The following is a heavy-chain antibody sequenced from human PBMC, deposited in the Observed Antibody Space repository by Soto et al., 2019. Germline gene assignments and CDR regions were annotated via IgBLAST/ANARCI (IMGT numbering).Heavy chain of an antibody. V-gene: IGHV4-59*01. Sequence: SETLSLTYTVSGGSISSYYWIWIRQPPGEALEWIGYISYSGITNYTPSLKSRVTMSVDTSKNQFSLKLNSVTAADTAVYYCAREAANYFVSGSYHGNNWFDPWGQGNLVTVS. J-gene: IGHJ5*02. CDR1: GGSISSYY. CDR3: AREAANYFVSGSYHGNNWFDP. CDR2: ISYSGIT. D-gene: IGHD3-10*01.